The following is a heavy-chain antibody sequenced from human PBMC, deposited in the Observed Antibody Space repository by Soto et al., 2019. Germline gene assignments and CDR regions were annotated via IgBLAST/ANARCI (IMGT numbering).Heavy chain of an antibody. D-gene: IGHD3-3*01. CDR2: INHSGST. CDR1: GGSFSVCY. CDR3: ARGRYDFWSGYSTNWFDP. V-gene: IGHV4-34*01. J-gene: IGHJ5*02. Sequence: LSLTCSVYGGSFSVCYWSWIRQPPGKWLEWIWEINHSGSTNYNPSLKSRVTISVDTSKNQFSLKLSSVTAADTAVYYCARGRYDFWSGYSTNWFDPWGQGTLVRVS.